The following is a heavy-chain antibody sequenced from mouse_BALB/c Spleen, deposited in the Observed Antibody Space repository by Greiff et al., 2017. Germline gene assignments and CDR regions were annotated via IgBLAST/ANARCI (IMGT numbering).Heavy chain of an antibody. CDR3: ANYDYERGFDY. J-gene: IGHJ2*01. Sequence: EVKLQESGPGLVKPSQSLSLTCTVTGYSITSDYAWNWIRQFPGNKLEWMGYISYSGSTSYNPSLKSRISITRDTSKNQFFLQLNSVTTEDTATYYCANYDYERGFDYWGQGTTLTVSS. D-gene: IGHD2-4*01. V-gene: IGHV3-2*02. CDR2: ISYSGST. CDR1: GYSITSDYA.